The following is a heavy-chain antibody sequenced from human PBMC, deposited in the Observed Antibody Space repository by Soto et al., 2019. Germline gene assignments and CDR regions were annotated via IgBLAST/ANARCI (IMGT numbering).Heavy chain of an antibody. V-gene: IGHV4-34*09. Sequence: SETLSLTCAVYGGSFSGYYRSWIRQPPGKGLEWIGEINHSGSTHYNPSLKSRVTMSVDTSKNQFSLKLTSVTAADTAVYYCARTLKPESSADYWGQGTLVTVSS. CDR2: INHSGST. CDR1: GGSFSGYY. CDR3: ARTLKPESSADY. J-gene: IGHJ4*02. D-gene: IGHD2-15*01.